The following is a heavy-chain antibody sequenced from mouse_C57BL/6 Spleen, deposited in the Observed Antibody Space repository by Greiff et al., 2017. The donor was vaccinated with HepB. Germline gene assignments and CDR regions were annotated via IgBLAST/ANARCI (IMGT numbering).Heavy chain of an antibody. CDR1: GFNIKDYY. Sequence: VQLQQSGAELVRPGASVKLSCTASGFNIKDYYMHWVKQRPEQGLEWIGRIDPEDGDTEYAPKFQGKATMTADTSSNTAYLQLSSLTSEDTAVYYCSGHYYGSSYRNVDYWGQGTTLTVSS. CDR3: SGHYYGSSYRNVDY. J-gene: IGHJ2*01. CDR2: IDPEDGDT. D-gene: IGHD1-1*01. V-gene: IGHV14-1*01.